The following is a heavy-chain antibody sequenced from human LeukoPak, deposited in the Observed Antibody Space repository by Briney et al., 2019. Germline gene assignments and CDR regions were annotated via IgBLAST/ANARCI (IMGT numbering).Heavy chain of an antibody. CDR2: MNPNSGNT. V-gene: IGHV1-8*01. CDR3: ARMPFRAEQFPTTVVTPYYYGMDV. D-gene: IGHD4-23*01. Sequence: GASVKVSCKASGYTFTSYDINWVRQATGQGLEWMGWMNPNSGNTGYAQKFQGRVTMTRNTSISTAYMELSSLRSEDTAVYYCARMPFRAEQFPTTVVTPYYYGMDVWGQGTTVTVSS. J-gene: IGHJ6*02. CDR1: GYTFTSYD.